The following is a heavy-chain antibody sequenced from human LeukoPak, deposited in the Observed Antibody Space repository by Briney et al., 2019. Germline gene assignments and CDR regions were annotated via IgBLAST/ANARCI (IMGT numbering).Heavy chain of an antibody. D-gene: IGHD3-22*01. J-gene: IGHJ4*02. V-gene: IGHV3-9*01. CDR1: GFTLDDYA. CDR2: ISWNSGSI. CDR3: AKDISYDSSGYYRY. Sequence: GGSLRLSCAASGFTLDDYAMHWVRQAPGKGLEWVSGISWNSGSIVYADSVKGRFTISRDNAKNSLYLQMNSLRAEDTALYYCAKDISYDSSGYYRYWGQGTLVTVSS.